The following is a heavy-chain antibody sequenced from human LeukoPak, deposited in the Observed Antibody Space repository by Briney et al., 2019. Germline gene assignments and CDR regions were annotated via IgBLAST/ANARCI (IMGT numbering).Heavy chain of an antibody. D-gene: IGHD7-27*01. CDR2: FIPAGDR. Sequence: GGSLRLSCAASGFTFSSHDMHWVRQAAGKGLEWVSGFIPAGDRYYAESVKGRFTISRDNAESSLYLQMNSLRVGDTAVYYYVRGGVWGISSNWFEYWGQGVLVTVSA. CDR3: VRGGVWGISSNWFEY. V-gene: IGHV3-13*04. CDR1: GFTFSSHD. J-gene: IGHJ5*01.